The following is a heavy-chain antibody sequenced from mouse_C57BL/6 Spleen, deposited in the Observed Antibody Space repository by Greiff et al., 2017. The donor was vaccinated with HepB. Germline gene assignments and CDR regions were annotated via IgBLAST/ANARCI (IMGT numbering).Heavy chain of an antibody. J-gene: IGHJ3*01. D-gene: IGHD1-1*01. CDR2: IDPSDSYT. CDR1: GYTFTSYW. Sequence: QVQLQQPGAELVMPGASVKLSCKASGYTFTSYWMHWVKQRPGQGLEWIGEIDPSDSYTNYNQKFKGKSTLTVDKSSSTAYMQLSSLTSEDSAVYYCARGGYYGSEAYWGQGTLVTVSA. CDR3: ARGGYYGSEAY. V-gene: IGHV1-69*01.